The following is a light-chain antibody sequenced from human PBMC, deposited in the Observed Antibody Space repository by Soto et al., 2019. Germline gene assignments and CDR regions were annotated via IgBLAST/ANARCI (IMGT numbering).Light chain of an antibody. CDR2: DAS. V-gene: IGKV3-20*01. Sequence: IVLTQSPATLSSFPGDRVTLSCRASQSVSSNYLAWYQQKLGQAPRLLIYDASRRATGIPDRFSGSGSGTDFTLTISRLEPEDFVVYYCQQYGRSPTFGQGTKVDIK. J-gene: IGKJ1*01. CDR1: QSVSSNY. CDR3: QQYGRSPT.